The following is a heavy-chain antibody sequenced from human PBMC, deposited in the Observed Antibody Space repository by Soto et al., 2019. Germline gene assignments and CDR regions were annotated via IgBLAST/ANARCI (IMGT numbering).Heavy chain of an antibody. Sequence: SETLSLTCAVYGGSFSGYYWSWIRQPPGKGLEWIGEINHSGSTNYNPSLKSRVAISVDTSKNQFSLKLSSVTAADTAVYYCARGPIVVVPAAIEWYYYMDVWGKGTTVTVSS. CDR3: ARGPIVVVPAAIEWYYYMDV. CDR2: INHSGST. CDR1: GGSFSGYY. V-gene: IGHV4-34*01. D-gene: IGHD2-2*01. J-gene: IGHJ6*03.